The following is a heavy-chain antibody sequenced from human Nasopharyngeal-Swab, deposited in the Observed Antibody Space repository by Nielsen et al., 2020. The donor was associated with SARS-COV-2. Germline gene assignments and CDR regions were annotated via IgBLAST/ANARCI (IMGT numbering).Heavy chain of an antibody. J-gene: IGHJ4*02. CDR2: IRTDGADR. CDR3: ARDRVLGSGSLDY. CDR1: GFTFSSYW. Sequence: GESLKISCAASGFTFSSYWMHWVRQAPGKGLEWVSRIRTDGADRNYADSVMGRFTVSRDNAINTVYLQMNSLRAEDTAVYYCARDRVLGSGSLDYWGQGILVTVAS. D-gene: IGHD3-10*01. V-gene: IGHV3-74*01.